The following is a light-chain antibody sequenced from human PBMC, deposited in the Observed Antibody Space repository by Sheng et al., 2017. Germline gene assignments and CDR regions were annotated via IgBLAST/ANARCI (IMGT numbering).Light chain of an antibody. Sequence: AIRMTQSPSSLSASTGDRVTITCRASQGISSYLAWYQQKPGKAPKLLIYAASTLQSGVPSRFSGSGSGTDFTLTITSLQSEDFATYYCQQYYNYPPLTFGGGTKVEIE. CDR2: AAS. CDR1: QGISSY. CDR3: QQYYNYPPLT. V-gene: IGKV1-8*01. J-gene: IGKJ4*01.